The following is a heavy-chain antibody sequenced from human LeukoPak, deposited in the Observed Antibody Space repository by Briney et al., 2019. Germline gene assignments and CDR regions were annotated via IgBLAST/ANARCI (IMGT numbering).Heavy chain of an antibody. Sequence: PSETLSLTCTVSGGSISSSSYYWGWIRQPPGKGLEWIGSIYYSGSTYYNPSLKSRITISVDTSKNQFSLKLSSVTAADTAVYYCARQRAIFGVVRSFYPANYYMDVWGKGTTVTVSS. CDR2: IYYSGST. CDR1: GGSISSSSYY. J-gene: IGHJ6*03. CDR3: ARQRAIFGVVRSFYPANYYMDV. D-gene: IGHD3-3*01. V-gene: IGHV4-39*01.